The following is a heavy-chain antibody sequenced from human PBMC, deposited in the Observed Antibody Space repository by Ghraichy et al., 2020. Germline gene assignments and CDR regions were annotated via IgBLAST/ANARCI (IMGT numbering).Heavy chain of an antibody. D-gene: IGHD3-10*01. CDR1: GFTFSSYA. Sequence: GGSLRLSCAASGFTFSSYAMSWVRQAPGKGLEWVSAISGSGGSTYYADSVKGRFTISRDNSKNTLYLQMNSLRAEDTAVYYAITMVRGAGRFSGRGQGTLVTVSS. CDR3: ITMVRGAGRFSG. J-gene: IGHJ4*02. V-gene: IGHV3-23*01. CDR2: ISGSGGST.